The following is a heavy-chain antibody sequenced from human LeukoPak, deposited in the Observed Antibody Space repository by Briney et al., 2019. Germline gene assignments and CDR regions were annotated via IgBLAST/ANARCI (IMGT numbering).Heavy chain of an antibody. CDR3: ARGSLGTVTYSDY. D-gene: IGHD4-17*01. Sequence: YPGGSLRLSCAASGFTVSSNYMSWVRQAPGKGLEWVSLIYTAGTTYYADSVRGRFTISRDNSKNTVYLQMSSLRPEDTAVYYCARGSLGTVTYSDYWGQGSLVTVCS. CDR2: IYTAGTT. CDR1: GFTVSSNY. J-gene: IGHJ4*02. V-gene: IGHV3-66*01.